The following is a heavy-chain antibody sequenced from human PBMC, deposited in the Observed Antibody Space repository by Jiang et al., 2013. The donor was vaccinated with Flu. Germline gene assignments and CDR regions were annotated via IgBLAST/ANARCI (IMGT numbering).Heavy chain of an antibody. Sequence: KGLEWVAVISYDGSNKYYADSMKGRFTISRDNAKNSPYLQMNSLRAEDTAVYYCATGLIGSWGQGTLVTVSS. CDR2: ISYDGSNK. V-gene: IGHV3-30-3*01. J-gene: IGHJ5*02. CDR3: ATGLIGS. D-gene: IGHD3-10*01.